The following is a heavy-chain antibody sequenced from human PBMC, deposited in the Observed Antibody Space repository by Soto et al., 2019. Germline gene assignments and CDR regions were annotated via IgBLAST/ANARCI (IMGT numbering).Heavy chain of an antibody. CDR2: ISYDGSSQ. CDR3: ARGNGGSCYTGGGY. CDR1: GFTFSSSA. J-gene: IGHJ4*02. D-gene: IGHD2-15*01. V-gene: IGHV3-30-3*01. Sequence: GGSLRLSCAASGFTFSSSALHWVRQAPGKGLEWVAVISYDGSSQYYADSVKGRFTISRDNSKNTLYLQMNSLRAEDTAVYFCARGNGGSCYTGGGYWGQGILVTVS.